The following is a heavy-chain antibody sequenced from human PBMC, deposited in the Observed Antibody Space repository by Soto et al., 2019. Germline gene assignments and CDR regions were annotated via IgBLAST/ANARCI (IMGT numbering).Heavy chain of an antibody. CDR1: AGSISSDGFY. V-gene: IGHV4-31*03. Sequence: TLSLTCSVSAGSISSDGFYWNWIRQPPGRGLEWIGYIYHSGGTYSSPSLRSRVTISVDTSKNQFTLKLSSVTAADTAVYFCARDRGGYGVFDYWGQGTLVTVSS. CDR2: IYHSGGT. CDR3: ARDRGGYGVFDY. J-gene: IGHJ4*02. D-gene: IGHD5-12*01.